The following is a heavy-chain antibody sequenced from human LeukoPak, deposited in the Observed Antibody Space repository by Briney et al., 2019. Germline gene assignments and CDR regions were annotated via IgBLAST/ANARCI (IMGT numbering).Heavy chain of an antibody. J-gene: IGHJ5*02. V-gene: IGHV4-31*03. Sequence: SETLSLTCTVSGGSISSGGYYWSWIRQHPGKGLEWIGYIYYSGSTYYNPSLKSRVTMSVDTSKNQFSLKLSSVTAADTAVYYCARGISLVWFDPWGQGTLVTVSP. CDR2: IYYSGST. CDR3: ARGISLVWFDP. D-gene: IGHD1-14*01. CDR1: GGSISSGGYY.